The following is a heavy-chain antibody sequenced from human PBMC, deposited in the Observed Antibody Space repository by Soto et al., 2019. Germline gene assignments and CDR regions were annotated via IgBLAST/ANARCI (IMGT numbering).Heavy chain of an antibody. V-gene: IGHV4-30-4*01. D-gene: IGHD3-3*01. CDR1: GDPISSGQSY. Sequence: QVQLQESGPGLVKPSQTLSLTCIVSGDPISSGQSYWSWIRQPPGKGLEWIGCIYYNGITHYNPSLKSRLTISVDTSKNQFSLKLSSLTAADTAVYFCARNPFLERVDSWGQGSLVTVS. CDR3: ARNPFLERVDS. CDR2: IYYNGIT. J-gene: IGHJ4*02.